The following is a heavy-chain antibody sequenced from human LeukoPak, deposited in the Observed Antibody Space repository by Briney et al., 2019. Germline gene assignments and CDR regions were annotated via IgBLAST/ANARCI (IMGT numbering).Heavy chain of an antibody. CDR1: GFTFSTYA. CDR2: ISGSGGST. CDR3: AKTNVLLWFGTFDY. Sequence: GGSLRLSCAASGFTFSTYAVNWVRQAPGKGLEWVSAISGSGGSTYYADSVKGRFTISRDNSKNTLYLQMNSLRAEDTAVYYCAKTNVLLWFGTFDYWGQGTLVTVSS. J-gene: IGHJ4*02. D-gene: IGHD3-10*01. V-gene: IGHV3-23*01.